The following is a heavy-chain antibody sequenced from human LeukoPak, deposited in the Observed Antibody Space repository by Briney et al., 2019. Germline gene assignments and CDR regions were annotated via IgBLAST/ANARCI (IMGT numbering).Heavy chain of an antibody. Sequence: ASVKVSCKASGYTFIGYYMHWVRQAPGQGLEWMGWINPNSGGTNYAQKFQGRVTMTRDTSISTAYMELSRLGSDDTAVYYCARDSGYDYVWGSYRYPYYFDYWGQGTLVTVSS. D-gene: IGHD3-16*02. V-gene: IGHV1-2*02. CDR1: GYTFIGYY. CDR3: ARDSGYDYVWGSYRYPYYFDY. CDR2: INPNSGGT. J-gene: IGHJ4*02.